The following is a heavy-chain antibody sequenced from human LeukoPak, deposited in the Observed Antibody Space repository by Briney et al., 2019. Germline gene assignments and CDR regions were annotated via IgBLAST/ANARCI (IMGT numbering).Heavy chain of an antibody. CDR1: GFTFSSHG. J-gene: IGHJ5*02. CDR3: ARDPRNKGFDP. V-gene: IGHV3-33*01. D-gene: IGHD1/OR15-1a*01. CDR2: IWYDGSNK. Sequence: GRSLRLSCAASGFTFSSHGMHGVRQAPGRGLEWVAVIWYDGSNKYYADSVKGRFTISRDNAKNTLYLEMNSLRVEDTAVYYCARDPRNKGFDPWGQGNLVTVSS.